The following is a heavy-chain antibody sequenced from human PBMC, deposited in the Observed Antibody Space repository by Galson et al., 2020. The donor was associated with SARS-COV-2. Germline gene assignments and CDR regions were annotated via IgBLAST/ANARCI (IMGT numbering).Heavy chain of an antibody. CDR1: GFSVSSNY. CDR3: ARGATAAGWFDP. CDR2: IYSGGNT. Sequence: GGSLRLSCAASGFSVSSNYMNWVRQAPGKGLEWVAVIYSGGNTHYADSVKGRFTISRDNFKSTVYLQMNSLRTEDTAVYYCARGATAAGWFDPWGHGTLVTVSS. D-gene: IGHD2-2*01. J-gene: IGHJ5*02. V-gene: IGHV3-53*01.